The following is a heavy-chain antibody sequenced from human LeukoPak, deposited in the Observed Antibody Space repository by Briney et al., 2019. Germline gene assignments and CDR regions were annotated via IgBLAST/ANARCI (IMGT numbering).Heavy chain of an antibody. CDR3: VKSGGYGLIDY. J-gene: IGHJ4*02. D-gene: IGHD6-19*01. Sequence: GSLRLSCAVYGGSFSGYYWSWIRQPPGKGLEWIGEINHSGSTNYNPSLKSRVTISVDTSKNQFSLKLSSVTAADTAMYYCVKSGGYGLIDYWGQGTLVTVSS. CDR2: INHSGST. CDR1: GGSFSGYY. V-gene: IGHV4-34*01.